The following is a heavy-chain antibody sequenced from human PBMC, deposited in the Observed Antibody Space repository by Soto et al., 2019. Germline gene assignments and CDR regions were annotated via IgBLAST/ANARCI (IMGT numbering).Heavy chain of an antibody. D-gene: IGHD2-21*01. CDR3: ARSRPPRGGAETYYFDY. J-gene: IGHJ4*02. V-gene: IGHV1-69*01. CDR1: GGTFSSYA. CDR2: IIPIFGTA. Sequence: QVQLVQSGAEVKKPGSSVKVSCKASGGTFSSYAISWVRQAPGQGLEWMGGIIPIFGTANYAQKFQGRVTITADESTSTAYMELSSLRSEDTAVYYCARSRPPRGGAETYYFDYWGQGTLVTVSS.